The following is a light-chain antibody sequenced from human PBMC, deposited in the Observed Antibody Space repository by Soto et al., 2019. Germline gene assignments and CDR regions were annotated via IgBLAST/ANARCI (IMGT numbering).Light chain of an antibody. CDR1: SSDVGGFNF. Sequence: QSVLTQPASVSGSPGQSITISCTGTSSDVGGFNFVSWYQQHPGKAPKLMIYEVSNRPSGVSNRFSGSKSGNTASLIISGLQAEDEADYYCISYTRSTTWVFGGGTKLTVL. J-gene: IGLJ3*02. CDR2: EVS. V-gene: IGLV2-14*01. CDR3: ISYTRSTTWV.